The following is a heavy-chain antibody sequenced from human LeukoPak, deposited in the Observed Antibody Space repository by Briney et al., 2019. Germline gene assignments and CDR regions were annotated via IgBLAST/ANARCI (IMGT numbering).Heavy chain of an antibody. V-gene: IGHV1-46*01. CDR2: INPSGGST. D-gene: IGHD4-11*01. CDR1: GYTFTNYY. Sequence: ASVKVSCKASGYTFTNYYIHWVRQAPGQGLEWMGIINPSGGSTNFAQKFQGRVTMTTDTSTITVYMELSSLRSEDTAVYYCARWTTTYLAYWGQGTLVTVSS. CDR3: ARWTTTYLAY. J-gene: IGHJ4*02.